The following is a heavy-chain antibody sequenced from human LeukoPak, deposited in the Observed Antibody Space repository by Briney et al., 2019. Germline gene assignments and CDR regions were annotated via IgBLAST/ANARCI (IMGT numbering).Heavy chain of an antibody. CDR2: INHSGST. Sequence: SETLSLTCAVYGGSFSGHYWSWIRQPPGKGLEWIGEINHSGSTNYNPSLKSRVTISVDTSKNQFSLKLSSVTAADTAVYYCARGWGPSLSIWGQGTMVTVSS. CDR3: ARGWGPSLSI. J-gene: IGHJ3*02. V-gene: IGHV4-34*01. CDR1: GGSFSGHY. D-gene: IGHD1-26*01.